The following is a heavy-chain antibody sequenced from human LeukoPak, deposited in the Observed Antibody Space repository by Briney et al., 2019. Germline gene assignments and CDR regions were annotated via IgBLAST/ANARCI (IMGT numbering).Heavy chain of an antibody. CDR2: ISSSSSTI. J-gene: IGHJ4*02. CDR3: VLGSYQLPFDY. Sequence: GGSLRLSCAASGFTFSSYSMNWVRQAPGKGLEWVSYISSSSSTIYYADSVKGRFTISRDNAKNSLYLQMNSLRAEDTAVYYCVLGSYQLPFDYWGQGTLVTVSS. CDR1: GFTFSSYS. V-gene: IGHV3-48*01. D-gene: IGHD2-2*01.